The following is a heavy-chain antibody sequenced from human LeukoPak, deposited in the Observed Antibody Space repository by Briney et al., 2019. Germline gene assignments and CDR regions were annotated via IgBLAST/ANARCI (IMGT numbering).Heavy chain of an antibody. D-gene: IGHD6-6*01. V-gene: IGHV4-34*01. Sequence: SSETLSLTCAVYGGSFSGYYWSWIRQPPGKGLEWIGEINHSGSTNYNPSLKSRVTISVDTSKNQFSLKLSPVTAADTAVYYCAQTVLDTSSSPWVDYWGQGTRVTVSS. J-gene: IGHJ4*02. CDR2: INHSGST. CDR1: GGSFSGYY. CDR3: AQTVLDTSSSPWVDY.